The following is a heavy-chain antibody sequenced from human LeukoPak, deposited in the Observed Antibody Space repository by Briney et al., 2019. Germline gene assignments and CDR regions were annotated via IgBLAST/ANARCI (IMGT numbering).Heavy chain of an antibody. V-gene: IGHV3-74*01. CDR3: ARICSTTDCLISA. D-gene: IGHD2-2*01. J-gene: IGHJ4*02. CDR2: ISTDGSYT. CDR1: VFTFSGYW. Sequence: HPGGSLRLSCAASVFTFSGYWMHWVRQAPWKGLVWVARISTDGSYTSYADCVKGRFTISRDNAKNTVYLQMSSLRAEDTAIYYCARICSTTDCLISAWGQGTLVTVSS.